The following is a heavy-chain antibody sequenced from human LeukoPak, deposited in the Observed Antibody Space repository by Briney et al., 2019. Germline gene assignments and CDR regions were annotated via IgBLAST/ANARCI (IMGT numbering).Heavy chain of an antibody. CDR3: ARDPLTGEREQLAVFDY. CDR2: ISISSSYI. D-gene: IGHD6-6*01. Sequence: GGSLRLSRAASGFPFSSYSMNWVRQAPGKGLEWVSSISISSSYIYYADSVKGRFTISRDNSKNSLYLQMNSLRAEDTAVYYCARDPLTGEREQLAVFDYWGQGTLVTVSS. J-gene: IGHJ4*02. V-gene: IGHV3-21*01. CDR1: GFPFSSYS.